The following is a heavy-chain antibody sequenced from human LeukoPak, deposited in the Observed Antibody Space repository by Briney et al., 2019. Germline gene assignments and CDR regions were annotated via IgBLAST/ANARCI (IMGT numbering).Heavy chain of an antibody. J-gene: IGHJ4*02. V-gene: IGHV3-74*01. CDR2: INNDGSTS. CDR3: ARGGYLGRVIDY. Sequence: PGGSLRLSCAASGFTFSSYSMNWVRQAPGKGLVWVSLINNDGSTSSYADSVKGRFTISRDNAKKTLYLQMNSLRAEDTAVYYCARGGYLGRVIDYWGQGTLVTVSS. CDR1: GFTFSSYS. D-gene: IGHD3-16*01.